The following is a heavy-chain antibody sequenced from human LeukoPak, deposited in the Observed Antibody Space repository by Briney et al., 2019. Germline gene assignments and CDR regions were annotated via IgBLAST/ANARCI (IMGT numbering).Heavy chain of an antibody. J-gene: IGHJ4*02. Sequence: SETLSLTCTVSGGSISSYYWSWIRQPPGKGLEWIGYIYYSGSTNYNPSLKSRVTISVDTSKNQFSLKLSSVTAADTAVYYCAPGGGGYDVSFDYWGQGTLVTVSS. CDR2: IYYSGST. V-gene: IGHV4-59*01. CDR1: GGSISSYY. D-gene: IGHD5-12*01. CDR3: APGGGGYDVSFDY.